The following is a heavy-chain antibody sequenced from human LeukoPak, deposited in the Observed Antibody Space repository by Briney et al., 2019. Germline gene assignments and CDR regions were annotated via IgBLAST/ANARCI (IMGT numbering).Heavy chain of an antibody. CDR1: GDRVSSKSAG. D-gene: IGHD3-16*01. CDR2: TYFRSKWSN. J-gene: IGHJ4*02. V-gene: IGHV6-1*01. CDR3: AREGKGEQAGLFDY. Sequence: SQTLSLTCAISGDRVSSKSAGWTWIRQSPSRGLEWLGRTYFRSKWSNDYAPSVQRRISINPDISKNQFSLHLNSVTLEDTAVYYCAREGKGEQAGLFDYWGQGTLVTVSS.